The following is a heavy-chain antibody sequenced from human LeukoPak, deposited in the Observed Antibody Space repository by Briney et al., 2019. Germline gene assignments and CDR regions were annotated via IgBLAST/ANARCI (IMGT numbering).Heavy chain of an antibody. CDR2: IKQDGSEK. V-gene: IGHV3-7*01. CDR1: GFTFSSYW. CDR3: ATLVVPAAIAYYYMDV. Sequence: GGSLRLSCAASGFTFSSYWMSWVRQAPGKGLEWVANIKQDGSEKYYVDSVKGRFTISRDNAKNSLYLQMNSLRAEDTAVYYCATLVVPAAIAYYYMDVWGKGTTVTVSS. J-gene: IGHJ6*03. D-gene: IGHD2-2*02.